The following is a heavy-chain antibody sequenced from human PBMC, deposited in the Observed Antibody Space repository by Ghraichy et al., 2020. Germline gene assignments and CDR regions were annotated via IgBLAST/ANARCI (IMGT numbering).Heavy chain of an antibody. V-gene: IGHV1-46*01. J-gene: IGHJ3*02. D-gene: IGHD1-26*01. CDR2: INPSGGTT. Sequence: ASVKVSCKASGYTFTSYYLHWVRQAPGQGPEWMGMINPSGGTTDYTQTFQGRVTMTRDTSTSTVYMELSSLRFEDTAFYYCARGRTIVGASGPSAFDIWGQGTRVTVSS. CDR1: GYTFTSYY. CDR3: ARGRTIVGASGPSAFDI.